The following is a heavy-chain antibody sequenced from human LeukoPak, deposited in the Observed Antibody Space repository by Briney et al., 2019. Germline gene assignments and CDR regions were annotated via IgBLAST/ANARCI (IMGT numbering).Heavy chain of an antibody. J-gene: IGHJ4*02. Sequence: ASVRVSCKASGYTFTGYYIHWVRQAPGQGLEWMGWINPNSGCTNYAQTVQGRVTITRDNSINTVYMELSRLRSDDTALYYCARDKNSSDYYYAGLFDYWGEGTLVTVSS. CDR2: INPNSGCT. CDR3: ARDKNSSDYYYAGLFDY. D-gene: IGHD3-22*01. CDR1: GYTFTGYY. V-gene: IGHV1-2*02.